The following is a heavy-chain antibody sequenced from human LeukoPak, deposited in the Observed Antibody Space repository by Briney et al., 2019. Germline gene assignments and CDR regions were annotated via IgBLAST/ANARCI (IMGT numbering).Heavy chain of an antibody. CDR2: IDSGSGNI. CDR3: AREDDDWGPNTLDV. Sequence: GGSLRLSCAASGFTVSNAWMSWVRQAPGKGLEWLSYIDSGSGNIYYRDSVKGRFTISGDNAQDSLYLQMDSLRDEDTAVYYCAREDDDWGPNTLDVWGQGTVVTVSS. CDR1: GFTVSNAW. J-gene: IGHJ3*01. V-gene: IGHV3-48*02. D-gene: IGHD7-27*01.